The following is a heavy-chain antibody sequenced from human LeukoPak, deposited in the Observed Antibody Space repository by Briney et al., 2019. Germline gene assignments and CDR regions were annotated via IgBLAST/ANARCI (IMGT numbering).Heavy chain of an antibody. CDR1: GVSISGFY. Sequence: SEPLSLTCSVSGVSISGFYWSWIRQPPGKGLEWIGYIYHSGSTVYNPLLKSRVSISVDTSEKQLPLKLTSVTAADTAVYYCAREGGIWFGEFPYFDYWGRGTLVTVSS. J-gene: IGHJ4*02. V-gene: IGHV4-59*01. D-gene: IGHD3-10*01. CDR3: AREGGIWFGEFPYFDY. CDR2: IYHSGST.